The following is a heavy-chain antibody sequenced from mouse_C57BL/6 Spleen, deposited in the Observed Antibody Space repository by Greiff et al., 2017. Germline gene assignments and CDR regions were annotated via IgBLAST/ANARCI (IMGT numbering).Heavy chain of an antibody. V-gene: IGHV5-6*01. CDR3: ARKDGNYGGFAY. D-gene: IGHD2-1*01. J-gene: IGHJ3*01. Sequence: EVKVVESGGDLVKPGGSLKLSCAASGFTFSSYGMSWVRQTPDKRLEWVATISSGGSYTYYPDSVKGRFTISRDNAKNTLYLQMSSLKSEDTAMYYCARKDGNYGGFAYWGQGTLVTVSA. CDR1: GFTFSSYG. CDR2: ISSGGSYT.